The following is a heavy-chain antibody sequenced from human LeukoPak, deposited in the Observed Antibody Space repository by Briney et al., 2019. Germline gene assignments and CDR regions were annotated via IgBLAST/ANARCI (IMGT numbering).Heavy chain of an antibody. J-gene: IGHJ4*02. D-gene: IGHD3-22*01. CDR2: INHSGST. CDR1: VGSFSGYY. V-gene: IGHV4-34*01. CDR3: ARRHITMLVVGLDY. Sequence: PSETLSLTCAVYVGSFSGYYWNWIRQPPGKGLEWIGEINHSGSTNYNPSLKSRVTISVDTSKNQFSLKLSSVTAADTAVYYCARRHITMLVVGLDYWGQGTLVTVSS.